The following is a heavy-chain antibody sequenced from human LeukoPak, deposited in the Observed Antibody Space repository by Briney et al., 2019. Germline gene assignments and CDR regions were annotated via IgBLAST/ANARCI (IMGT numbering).Heavy chain of an antibody. CDR2: ISGSGGYT. D-gene: IGHD2-15*01. Sequence: GGSLRLSCVASGFTLSNYWMSWVRQAPGKGLEWVSAISGSGGYTYYADSVKGRFTISRDNSNNTLYLQMNSLRAEDTAVYYCAKDPLGYCSGGTCYVDYWGQGTLVTVSS. CDR1: GFTLSNYW. CDR3: AKDPLGYCSGGTCYVDY. V-gene: IGHV3-23*01. J-gene: IGHJ4*02.